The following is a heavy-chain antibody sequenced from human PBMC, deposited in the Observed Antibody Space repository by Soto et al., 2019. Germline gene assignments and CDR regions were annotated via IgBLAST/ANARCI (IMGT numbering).Heavy chain of an antibody. D-gene: IGHD2-8*01. V-gene: IGHV1-18*01. CDR1: GYTFTSYG. CDR3: ARVNIVLMVYATDY. CDR2: ISAYNGNT. J-gene: IGHJ4*02. Sequence: ASVKVSCKASGYTFTSYGISWVRQAPGQGLEWMGWISAYNGNTNYAQKLQSRVTMTTDTSTSTAYMELRSLRSDDTAVYYCARVNIVLMVYATDYWGQRTLVTVSS.